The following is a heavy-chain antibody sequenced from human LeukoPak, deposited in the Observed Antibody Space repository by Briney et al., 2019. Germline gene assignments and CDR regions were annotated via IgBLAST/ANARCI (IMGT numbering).Heavy chain of an antibody. CDR1: GFTFSSYS. D-gene: IGHD4-17*01. Sequence: GGSLRLSCAASGFTFSSYSMNWVRQAPGKGLEWVSYISSSSSTIYYADSVKGRFTISRDNAKNSLYLQMNSLRAEDTAVYYCARVPSPYGVYYFDYWGQGTLVTVSS. J-gene: IGHJ4*02. CDR2: ISSSSSTI. V-gene: IGHV3-48*01. CDR3: ARVPSPYGVYYFDY.